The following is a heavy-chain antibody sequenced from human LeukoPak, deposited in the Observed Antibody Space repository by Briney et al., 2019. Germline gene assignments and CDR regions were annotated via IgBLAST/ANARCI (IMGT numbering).Heavy chain of an antibody. CDR3: ARRRTSGDLDY. D-gene: IGHD2-2*01. CDR1: GFTFSSYL. J-gene: IGHJ4*02. Sequence: GGSLRHSCAASGFTFSSYLMHWVRQTPGKGLVWVSRISSDGSSADYADSVKGRFTISRDNARDTLYLQMNSLRAEDTAVYYCARRRTSGDLDYWGQGTLVTVSS. CDR2: ISSDGSSA. V-gene: IGHV3-74*01.